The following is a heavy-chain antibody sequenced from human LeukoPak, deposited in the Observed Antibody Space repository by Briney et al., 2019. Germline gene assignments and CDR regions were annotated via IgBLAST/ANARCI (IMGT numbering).Heavy chain of an antibody. CDR2: INPNSGVT. V-gene: IGHV1-2*06. D-gene: IGHD3-10*01. CDR1: GYTFTGYY. J-gene: IGHJ3*02. CDR3: ARGFGSGSYAFDI. Sequence: ASVNVSCKASGYTFTGYYMHWVRQAPGQGLEWMGRINPNSGVTNYAQKFQGRVTMTRDTSISTAYMGLSRLRSDDTAVYYCARGFGSGSYAFDIWGQGTMVTVSS.